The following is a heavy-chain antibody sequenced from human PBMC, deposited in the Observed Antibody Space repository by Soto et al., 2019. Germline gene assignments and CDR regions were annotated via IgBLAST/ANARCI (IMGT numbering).Heavy chain of an antibody. CDR2: ISTYNGNT. V-gene: IGHV1-18*01. CDR3: ASGPTDYYDNSGNYFLDY. Sequence: QVQLVQSGAEVKKPGDSVKVACKASGYTFTTYGMSWVRQAPGQGLDWMGWISTYNGNTKYAERLQGRVTMTTDTTTSTAYMELRSLRSDDTAVYYCASGPTDYYDNSGNYFLDYWGQGTLVTVSS. D-gene: IGHD3-22*01. CDR1: GYTFTTYG. J-gene: IGHJ4*02.